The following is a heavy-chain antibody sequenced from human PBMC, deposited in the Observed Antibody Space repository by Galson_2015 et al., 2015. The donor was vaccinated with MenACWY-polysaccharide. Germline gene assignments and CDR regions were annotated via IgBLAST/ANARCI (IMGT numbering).Heavy chain of an antibody. J-gene: IGHJ4*02. D-gene: IGHD1-26*01. CDR1: GYTLTELS. CDR2: FDPEDGET. Sequence: SVKVSCKVSGYTLTELSMHWVRQAPGKGLEWMGGFDPEDGETIYAQKFQGSVTMTEDTSTDTAYMELSSLRSEDTAVYYCATGLLWSTVGATLIEPADYWGQGTLVTVSS. CDR3: ATGLLWSTVGATLIEPADY. V-gene: IGHV1-24*01.